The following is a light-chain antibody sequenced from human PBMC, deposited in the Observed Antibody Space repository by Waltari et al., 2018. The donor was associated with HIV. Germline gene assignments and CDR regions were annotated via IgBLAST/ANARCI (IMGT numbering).Light chain of an antibody. CDR3: ATWDDNLRGLL. CDR1: YSNIEYNT. V-gene: IGLV1-44*01. CDR2: ANS. Sequence: QYVLAQPPSASGTPGQRVAISCSGSYSNIEYNTINWYQQFPGAAPRLLIYANSQRPSGVPDRFSASKSGTSASLAITGLQTEDEAHYYCATWDDNLRGLLFGGGTKVTVL. J-gene: IGLJ3*02.